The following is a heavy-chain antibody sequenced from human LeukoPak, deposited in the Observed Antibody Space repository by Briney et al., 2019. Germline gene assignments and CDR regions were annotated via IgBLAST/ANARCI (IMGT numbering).Heavy chain of an antibody. CDR2: IYYSGST. CDR1: GGSISGYY. D-gene: IGHD4-11*01. V-gene: IGHV4-59*01. J-gene: IGHJ4*02. CDR3: ARLRGNYFPDY. Sequence: PSETLSLTCTVSGGSISGYYWTWIRQPPGKGLEWIGYIYYSGSTNYNPSLKSRVAISVDTSKNQFSLRLSSVTAADTAVYYCARLRGNYFPDYWGQGTLVTVSS.